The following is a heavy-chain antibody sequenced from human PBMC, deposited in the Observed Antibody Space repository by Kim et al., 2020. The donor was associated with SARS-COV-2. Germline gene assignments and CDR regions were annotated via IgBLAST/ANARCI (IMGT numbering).Heavy chain of an antibody. V-gene: IGHV3-74*01. J-gene: IGHJ4*01. CDR3: ARGSGSYAFD. Sequence: GGSLRLSCAASGFTFSNYGMHWVRHAPGKGPVWVSLINSDRTVIYYAASVKGRFTISRDNSKSTLFLQMNNLRLEDTAVYYCARGSGSYAFD. CDR1: GFTFSNYG. CDR2: INSDRTVI. D-gene: IGHD1-26*01.